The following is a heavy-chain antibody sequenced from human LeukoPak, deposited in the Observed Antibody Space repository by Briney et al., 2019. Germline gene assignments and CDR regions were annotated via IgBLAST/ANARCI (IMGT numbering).Heavy chain of an antibody. Sequence: SETLSLTCTVSGGSISSYYWSWIRQPPGKGLEWIGYIYYSGSTNYNPSLKSRVTISVDTSKNQFSLKLSSVTAADTAVYYCARHAGVSSGYDYWGQGTLVTVSS. CDR2: IYYSGST. J-gene: IGHJ4*02. D-gene: IGHD3-22*01. CDR3: ARHAGVSSGYDY. V-gene: IGHV4-59*08. CDR1: GGSISSYY.